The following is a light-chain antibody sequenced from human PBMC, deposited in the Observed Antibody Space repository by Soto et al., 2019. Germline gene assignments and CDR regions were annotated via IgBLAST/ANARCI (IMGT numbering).Light chain of an antibody. Sequence: DILLTQSPGTLSLSPGERASLSCRAGQSVNNVYLGWYQQKPGQAPRLLIYGASNRATGIPDRFSGSGSGTDFTLTISRLEPEDFAVYYCRLYGSTPPMYTFGQGSKLEIK. CDR2: GAS. V-gene: IGKV3-20*01. CDR3: RLYGSTPPMYT. J-gene: IGKJ2*01. CDR1: QSVNNVY.